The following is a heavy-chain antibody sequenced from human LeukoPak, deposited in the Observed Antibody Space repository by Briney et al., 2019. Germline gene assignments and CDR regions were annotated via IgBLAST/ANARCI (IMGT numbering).Heavy chain of an antibody. V-gene: IGHV1-69*02. CDR2: IIPILGIA. CDR3: ARANNKYYDFWSGYPDAFDI. D-gene: IGHD3-3*01. CDR1: GGTFSSYT. Sequence: SVKVSCKASGGTFSSYTISWVRQAPGQGLEWMGRIIPILGIADYAQKFQGRVTITADKSTSTAYMELSSLRSEDTAVYYCARANNKYYDFWSGYPDAFDIWGQGTMVTVSS. J-gene: IGHJ3*02.